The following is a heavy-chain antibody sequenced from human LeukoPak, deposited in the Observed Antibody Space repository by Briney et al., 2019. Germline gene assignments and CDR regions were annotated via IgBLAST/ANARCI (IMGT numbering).Heavy chain of an antibody. CDR2: ISGRSSTI. Sequence: PGGSLRLSCAASAFTFSDYSMNWVRQAPGKGLEWVSYISGRSSTIYYADSVKGRFTISRDNAKNSMYLQMNSLRAEDTAVYYCERDRNKSGSYFIDYWGQGTLVTVSS. V-gene: IGHV3-48*01. J-gene: IGHJ4*02. CDR3: ERDRNKSGSYFIDY. CDR1: AFTFSDYS. D-gene: IGHD1-26*01.